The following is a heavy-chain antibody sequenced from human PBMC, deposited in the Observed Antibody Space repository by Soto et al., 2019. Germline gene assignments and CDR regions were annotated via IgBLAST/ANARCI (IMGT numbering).Heavy chain of an antibody. CDR3: AKLGRTYYYDSSGPPPDYYYGMDV. CDR2: ISGSGGST. D-gene: IGHD3-22*01. J-gene: IGHJ6*02. Sequence: GGSLRLSCAASGFTFSSYAMSWVRQAPGKGLEWVSAISGSGGSTYYADSVKGRFTISRDNSKNTLYLQMNSLRAEDTAVYYCAKLGRTYYYDSSGPPPDYYYGMDVWGQGTTVTVSS. V-gene: IGHV3-23*01. CDR1: GFTFSSYA.